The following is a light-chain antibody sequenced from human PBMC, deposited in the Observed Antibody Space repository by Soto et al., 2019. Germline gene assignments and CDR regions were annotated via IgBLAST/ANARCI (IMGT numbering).Light chain of an antibody. CDR1: QSISSG. V-gene: IGKV1-5*01. Sequence: DIQITQSPSTLSSSLRDKVTMTWPASQSISSGLAWYQQKPGKAPKVLIYDASSLQSGVPSRFSGSGSGTEFTLTISSLQSEDFAIYYCQQYNSYSPWTFGQGTKVDIK. CDR3: QQYNSYSPWT. CDR2: DAS. J-gene: IGKJ1*01.